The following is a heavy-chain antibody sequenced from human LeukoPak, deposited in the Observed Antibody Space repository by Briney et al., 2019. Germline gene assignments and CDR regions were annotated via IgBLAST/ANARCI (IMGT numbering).Heavy chain of an antibody. CDR3: ARRAGAYSHPYDY. J-gene: IGHJ4*02. CDR1: GFTFSSYG. CDR2: IQYDGSNQ. Sequence: PGGSLRLSCAASGFTFSSYGMHCVRQAPGKGLEWVAYIQYDGSNQQYADSVKGRFIISRDRSKNIPYLQMNSLRAEDTAVYYCARRAGAYSHPYDYWGQGTLVTVSS. D-gene: IGHD4/OR15-4a*01. V-gene: IGHV3-30*02.